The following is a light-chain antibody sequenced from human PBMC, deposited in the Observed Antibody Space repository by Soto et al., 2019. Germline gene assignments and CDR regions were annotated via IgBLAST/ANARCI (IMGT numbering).Light chain of an antibody. J-gene: IGKJ1*01. V-gene: IGKV1-5*03. Sequence: DIHMAQSPSSLSASVVDRVTFTCPASQSITSWLAWYQQKPGKAPKLLIYKASSLESGVPSRFSGSGSGTEFTLTISSLQPDDFATYYCQHYNSYSEAFGQGTKV. CDR3: QHYNSYSEA. CDR2: KAS. CDR1: QSITSW.